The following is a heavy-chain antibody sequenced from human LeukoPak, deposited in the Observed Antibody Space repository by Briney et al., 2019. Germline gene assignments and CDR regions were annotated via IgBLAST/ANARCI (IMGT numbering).Heavy chain of an antibody. Sequence: SETLSLTCAVYGGSFSGYYWSWIRQPPGKGLEWIGEINHSGSTNYNPSLKSRVTISVDTSKNQFSPKLSSVTAADTAVYYCARVHITMVRGVIITYYFDYWDQGTLVTVSS. CDR1: GGSFSGYY. D-gene: IGHD3-10*01. CDR2: INHSGST. V-gene: IGHV4-34*01. CDR3: ARVHITMVRGVIITYYFDY. J-gene: IGHJ4*02.